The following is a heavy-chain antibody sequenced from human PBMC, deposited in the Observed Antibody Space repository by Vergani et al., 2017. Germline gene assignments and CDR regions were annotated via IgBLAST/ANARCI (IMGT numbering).Heavy chain of an antibody. CDR1: GFLFQDFA. CDR3: AKDNDYDADGPFDL. V-gene: IGHV3-9*01. Sequence: VEAGGGLVQPGGSLRLSCAASGFLFQDFAFHWVRQVSGRGLEWVSGIDRNSATKYPVKYGNSMEGRFIISRDNAKKAVFLQMNNLTHEDTALYFCAKDNDYDADGPFDLWGRGTLVTVSS. D-gene: IGHD3-16*01. J-gene: IGHJ2*01. CDR2: IDRNSATKYPV.